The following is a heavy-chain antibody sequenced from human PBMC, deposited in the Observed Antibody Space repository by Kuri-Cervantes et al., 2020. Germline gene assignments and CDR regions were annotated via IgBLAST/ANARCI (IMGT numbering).Heavy chain of an antibody. V-gene: IGHV3-23*01. D-gene: IGHD5-24*01. Sequence: GGSLRLSCAASGFTFSSYAMSWVRQAPGKGLEWVSAISGSGGSTYYADSVKGRFTISRDNAKNSLYLQMNSLRAEDTAVYYCAARDGYSSNTRDYWGQGTLVTVSS. CDR2: ISGSGGST. CDR3: AARDGYSSNTRDY. CDR1: GFTFSSYA. J-gene: IGHJ4*02.